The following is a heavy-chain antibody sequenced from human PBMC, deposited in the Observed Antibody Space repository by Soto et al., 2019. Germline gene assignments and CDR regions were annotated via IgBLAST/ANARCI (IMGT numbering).Heavy chain of an antibody. CDR1: GFTFSSYG. Sequence: QVQLVESGGGVVQPGRSLRLSCAASGFTFSSYGMHWVRQAPGKGLEWVAVISYDGSNKYDADSVKGRFTISRDNSKNTLYLQMNSLRAEDTAVYYCATSRDGYSFDYWGQGTLVTVSS. D-gene: IGHD4-4*01. V-gene: IGHV3-30*03. CDR3: ATSRDGYSFDY. CDR2: ISYDGSNK. J-gene: IGHJ4*02.